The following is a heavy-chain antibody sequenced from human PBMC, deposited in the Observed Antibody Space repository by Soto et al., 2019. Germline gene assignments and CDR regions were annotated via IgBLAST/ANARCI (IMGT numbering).Heavy chain of an antibody. CDR1: GYTFTSYS. V-gene: IGHV1-46*01. CDR2: INPSSGRT. D-gene: IGHD2-15*01. J-gene: IGHJ6*04. CDR3: ARGNNFGFILYAMDV. Sequence: ASVKVSCKASGYTFTSYSMHWVRQAPGQGLEWMGIINPSSGRTSYAQNFQGRVTMTSDTSTSIVYMEMSSLKSEDTAVYYCARGNNFGFILYAMDVWGEGTTVTVYS.